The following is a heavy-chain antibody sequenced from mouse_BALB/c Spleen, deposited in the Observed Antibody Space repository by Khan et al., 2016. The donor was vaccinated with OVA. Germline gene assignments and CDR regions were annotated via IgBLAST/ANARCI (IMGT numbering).Heavy chain of an antibody. D-gene: IGHD2-10*01. V-gene: IGHV9-3-1*01. CDR3: ARPPYFSYVLVY. Sequence: QIQLVQSGPELKKPGETVKISCKASGYTFTNDGMNWVKQAPGKGLKWMGWINTYTGEPTYADDFKGRFAFSLETSASPAYLQINNLKNEDTATYFCARPPYFSYVLVYWGQGTSVTVSS. CDR2: INTYTGEP. J-gene: IGHJ4*01. CDR1: GYTFTNDG.